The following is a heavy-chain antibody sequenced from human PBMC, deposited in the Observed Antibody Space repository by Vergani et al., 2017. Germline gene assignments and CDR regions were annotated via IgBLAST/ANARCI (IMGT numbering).Heavy chain of an antibody. CDR2: IYYSVST. J-gene: IGHJ4*02. CDR3: ARDRYHWNGRFFDY. CDR1: GGSISSHY. Sequence: QVQLQESGPGLVKPSETLSLTCTVSGGSISSHYWSWIRQPPGKGLEWIGYIYYSVSTNYNPSLKSRVTISVDTSKNQFSLKLSSVTAADTAVYYCARDRYHWNGRFFDYWGQGTLVTVSS. V-gene: IGHV4-59*11. D-gene: IGHD1-1*01.